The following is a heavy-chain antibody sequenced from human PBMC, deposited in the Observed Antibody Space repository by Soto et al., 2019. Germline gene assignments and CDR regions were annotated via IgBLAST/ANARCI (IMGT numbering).Heavy chain of an antibody. J-gene: IGHJ4*02. V-gene: IGHV1-18*01. CDR2: ISAYNGNT. CDR1: GYTFTSYG. D-gene: IGHD3-22*01. CDR3: AGAPLSGDSSGYYFRDY. Sequence: ASVKVSCKASGYTFTSYGIRWVRQAPGQGLEWMGWISAYNGNTNYAQKLQGRVTMTTDTSTSTAYMELRSLRSDDTAVYYCAGAPLSGDSSGYYFRDYRGQGTLVTVSS.